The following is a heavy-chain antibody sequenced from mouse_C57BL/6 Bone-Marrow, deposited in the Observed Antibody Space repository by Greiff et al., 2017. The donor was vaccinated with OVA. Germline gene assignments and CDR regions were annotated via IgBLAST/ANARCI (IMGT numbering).Heavy chain of an antibody. CDR1: GFNINDDY. Sequence: VQLQQSGAELVRPGASVKLSCTASGFNINDDYMHWVKQRPEQGLEWIGWIDPENGDTEYASKFQGKATITADTSSNTAYLQLSSLTSEDTAVYYCTSYYYGSSPCARDYWGQGTSVTVSS. CDR2: IDPENGDT. J-gene: IGHJ4*01. CDR3: TSYYYGSSPCARDY. D-gene: IGHD1-1*01. V-gene: IGHV14-4*01.